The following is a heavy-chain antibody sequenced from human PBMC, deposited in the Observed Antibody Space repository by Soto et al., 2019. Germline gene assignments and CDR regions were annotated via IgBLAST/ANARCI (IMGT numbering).Heavy chain of an antibody. V-gene: IGHV5-51*01. D-gene: IGHD4-4*01. Sequence: GESLKISGKGSGYSFTSYWIGWVRQMPGKGLEWMGIIYPGDSGTRYSPAFQGQVTISADKSISTAYLQWSSLKASDTATYYCARLATVGLDPWGQGTLVTVSS. J-gene: IGHJ5*02. CDR3: ARLATVGLDP. CDR2: IYPGDSGT. CDR1: GYSFTSYW.